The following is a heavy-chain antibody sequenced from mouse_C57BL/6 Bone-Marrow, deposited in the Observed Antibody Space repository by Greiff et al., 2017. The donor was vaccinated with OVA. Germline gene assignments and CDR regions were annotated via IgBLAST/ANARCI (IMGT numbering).Heavy chain of an antibody. CDR1: GFTFSDYG. Sequence: DVKLQESGGGLVKPGGSLKLSCAASGFTFSDYGMHWVRQAPEKGLEWVAYISSGSSTIYDADTVKGRFTISRDNAKNTLFLQMTSLRSEDTAMYYCARQVMRAWFAYWGQGTLVTVSA. D-gene: IGHD2-1*01. CDR3: ARQVMRAWFAY. CDR2: ISSGSSTI. V-gene: IGHV5-17*01. J-gene: IGHJ3*01.